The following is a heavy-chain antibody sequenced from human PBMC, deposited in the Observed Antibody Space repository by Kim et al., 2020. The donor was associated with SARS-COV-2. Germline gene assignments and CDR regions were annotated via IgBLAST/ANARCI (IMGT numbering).Heavy chain of an antibody. J-gene: IGHJ4*02. Sequence: SETLSLTCAVYGGSFSGYYWSWIRQPPGKGLEWIGEINHSGSTNYNPSLKSRVTISIDTSKNQFSLKLSSVTAADTAVYYCARPFYGDYVPFDYWGQGTLVTVSS. CDR2: INHSGST. D-gene: IGHD4-17*01. CDR1: GGSFSGYY. CDR3: ARPFYGDYVPFDY. V-gene: IGHV4-34*01.